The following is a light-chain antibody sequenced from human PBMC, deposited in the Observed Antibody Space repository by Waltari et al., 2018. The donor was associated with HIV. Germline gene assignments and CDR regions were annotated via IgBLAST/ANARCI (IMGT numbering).Light chain of an antibody. CDR3: QQRYSTPYT. CDR1: QRISSY. Sequence: DIPMTQSPSSLSASVGDRVNIACRASQRISSYLNWYQQKPGKAPKLLIAGASTWQSGVPSRFSGSGSETDFTLTISGLQPEDCVIYYCQQRYSTPYTFGQGTKLEIK. J-gene: IGKJ2*01. CDR2: GAS. V-gene: IGKV1-39*01.